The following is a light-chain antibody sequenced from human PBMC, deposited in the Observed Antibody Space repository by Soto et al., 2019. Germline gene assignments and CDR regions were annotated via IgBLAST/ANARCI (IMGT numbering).Light chain of an antibody. V-gene: IGKV1-9*01. CDR3: QQLDSYPLT. CDR2: AAS. J-gene: IGKJ4*01. Sequence: IQLTQSPSSLSASVGDRVTITCRASQGINNYLGWYQQKPGKAPKLLIYAASTLLSGVPLRFSGSGSGTDFTLTICSLQPEDFATYYCQQLDSYPLTFGGGTKVEIK. CDR1: QGINNY.